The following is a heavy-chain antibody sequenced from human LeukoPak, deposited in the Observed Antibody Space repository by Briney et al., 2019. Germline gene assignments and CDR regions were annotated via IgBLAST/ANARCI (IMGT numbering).Heavy chain of an antibody. CDR3: ARVSAAGTMIYYGMDV. V-gene: IGHV4-59*08. CDR2: IYYSGST. D-gene: IGHD6-13*01. Sequence: SDTLALTRNVSGGSISSDYWSWIRQPPGKELEWIGYIYYSGSTNYNPSLKSRVTISVDTSKNQFSLKLSSVTAADTAVYYCARVSAAGTMIYYGMDVWGQGTTVTVSS. CDR1: GGSISSDY. J-gene: IGHJ6*02.